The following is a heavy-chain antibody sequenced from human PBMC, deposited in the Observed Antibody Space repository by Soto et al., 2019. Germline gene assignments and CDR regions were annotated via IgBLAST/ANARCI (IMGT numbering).Heavy chain of an antibody. CDR2: IYYGGST. V-gene: IGHV4-31*03. Sequence: QVQLQESGPGLVKPSQTLSLTCTVSGGSVSSGAYYWSWIRQHPGKGLEWIGYIYYGGSTYYNPSLESRVTISVDTSKNQFSLKLSSVTAADTAGYYCARASVVRGAIWWFDPWGQGTLVTVSS. D-gene: IGHD3-10*01. CDR1: GGSVSSGAYY. J-gene: IGHJ5*02. CDR3: ARASVVRGAIWWFDP.